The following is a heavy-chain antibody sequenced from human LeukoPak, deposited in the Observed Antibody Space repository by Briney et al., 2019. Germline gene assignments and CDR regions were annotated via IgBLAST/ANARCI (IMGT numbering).Heavy chain of an antibody. V-gene: IGHV1-18*01. D-gene: IGHD6-13*01. J-gene: IGHJ4*02. CDR2: ISAYNGNT. CDR1: GYTFTSYG. Sequence: GASVKVSCKASGYTFTSYGISWVGQAPGQGLEWMGWISAYNGNTNYAQRLPGRVTMTTDTSTSTAYMELRSLRSDDTAVYYCARYQYSSRSVGNDYWGQGTLVTVSS. CDR3: ARYQYSSRSVGNDY.